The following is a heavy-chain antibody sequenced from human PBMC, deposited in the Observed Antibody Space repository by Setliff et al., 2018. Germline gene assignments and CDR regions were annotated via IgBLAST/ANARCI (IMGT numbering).Heavy chain of an antibody. Sequence: GASVKVSCKASGSTFSNYGITWVRQAPGQGLEWMGWISAYSGNTKYALTIQGRVTMTTDPSTTTAYSELRSLTSDDTAVYYCSRLVRYCTTTSCQGASGAELWGQGTLVTVSS. CDR1: GSTFSNYG. CDR2: ISAYSGNT. V-gene: IGHV1-18*04. J-gene: IGHJ4*02. D-gene: IGHD2-2*01. CDR3: SRLVRYCTTTSCQGASGAEL.